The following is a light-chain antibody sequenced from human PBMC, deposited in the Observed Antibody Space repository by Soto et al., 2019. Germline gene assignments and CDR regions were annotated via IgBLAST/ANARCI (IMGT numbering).Light chain of an antibody. J-gene: IGKJ4*01. CDR1: QSVSSTF. Sequence: EIVLTQSPGTLSLSPGERATLSCRASQSVSSTFLAWYQQKPGQAPRLLIYDASSRATGIPDRFSGSGSGTDFTLTISRLDPEDFAVYYCQQYHNWLTFGGGTKVDNK. CDR3: QQYHNWLT. CDR2: DAS. V-gene: IGKV3-20*01.